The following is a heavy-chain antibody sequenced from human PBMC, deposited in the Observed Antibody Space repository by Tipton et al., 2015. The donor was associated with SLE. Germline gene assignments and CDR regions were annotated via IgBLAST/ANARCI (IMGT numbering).Heavy chain of an antibody. Sequence: VQLVQSGPEVKKPGASVKVSCKASGYTFTSYYMHWVRQAPGQGLEWMGIINPSGGSTSYAQKFQGRVTMTRDTPTSTVYMELSSLRSEDTAVYYCARGAGPITSFGNYYYYYYMDVWGKGTTVTVSS. J-gene: IGHJ6*03. D-gene: IGHD3-16*01. CDR3: ARGAGPITSFGNYYYYYYMDV. CDR2: INPSGGST. CDR1: GYTFTSYY. V-gene: IGHV1-46*01.